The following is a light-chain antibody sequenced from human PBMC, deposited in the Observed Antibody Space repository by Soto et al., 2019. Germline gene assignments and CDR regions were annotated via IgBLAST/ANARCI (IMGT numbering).Light chain of an antibody. CDR2: GAS. Sequence: EIALTQSPGTLSLSPGERATLSCRASQSVSSSYLAWYQQKPGQAPRLLIYGASSRATGIPDRFSGSGSGTDFTLTISRLEPEDFAVYYCQQYIKWPITFGQGTRLEI. CDR3: QQYIKWPIT. CDR1: QSVSSSY. J-gene: IGKJ5*01. V-gene: IGKV3-20*01.